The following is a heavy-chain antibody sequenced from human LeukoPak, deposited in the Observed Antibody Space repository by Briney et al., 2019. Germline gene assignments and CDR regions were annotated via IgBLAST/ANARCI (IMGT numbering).Heavy chain of an antibody. V-gene: IGHV1-18*01. D-gene: IGHD2-2*01. CDR2: ISAYNGNT. CDR1: GYTFTSYG. CDR3: ARVVVPAAIGEFDY. J-gene: IGHJ4*02. Sequence: ASVKVSCKASGYTFTSYGISWVRQAPGQGLEWMAWISAYNGNTNYAQKLQGRVTMTTDTSTSTAYMELRSLRSDDTAVYYCARVVVPAAIGEFDYWGQGTLVTVSS.